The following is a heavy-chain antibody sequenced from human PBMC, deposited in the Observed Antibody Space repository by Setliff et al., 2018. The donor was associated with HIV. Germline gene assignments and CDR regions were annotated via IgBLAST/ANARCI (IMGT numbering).Heavy chain of an antibody. J-gene: IGHJ4*02. D-gene: IGHD6-19*01. V-gene: IGHV3-9*03. CDR2: ISWNGGSI. CDR1: GFTFDDYA. Sequence: PGGSLRLSCAASGFTFDDYAMHWVRQAPGKGLEWVSGISWNGGSIDYADSVKVRFTISSDNAKNSLYLQMNNLRAEDMALYYCARALRYLSSDWTVGYWGQGTLVTVSS. CDR3: ARALRYLSSDWTVGY.